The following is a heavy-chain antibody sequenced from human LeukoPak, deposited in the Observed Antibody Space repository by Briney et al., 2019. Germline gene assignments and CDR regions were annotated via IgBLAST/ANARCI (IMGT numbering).Heavy chain of an antibody. CDR2: IYPGDSDT. CDR1: EYSFTTYW. D-gene: IGHD6-13*01. CDR3: GRIPAAGSLKGSFDI. V-gene: IGHV5-51*01. Sequence: GESLKISCKGSEYSFTTYWIGWVRQMPGKGLEWMGIIYPGDSDTTYSPSFQGQVTISADKSISTAYLQWSSLKASDSAMYYCGRIPAAGSLKGSFDIWGQGTMVTVSS. J-gene: IGHJ3*02.